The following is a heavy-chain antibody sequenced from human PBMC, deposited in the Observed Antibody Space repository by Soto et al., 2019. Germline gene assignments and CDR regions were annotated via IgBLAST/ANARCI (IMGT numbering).Heavy chain of an antibody. CDR1: GGSINSSDW. J-gene: IGHJ4*02. CDR3: ARDHPYRGSWAFDY. D-gene: IGHD3-16*02. CDR2: IYHGGNI. Sequence: QVQLQESGPGLVKPSGTLSLTCAVSGGSINSSDWWNWVRQPPGKGLEWIGEIYHGGNINYNPSLKSRVTISMDKSKNQFSLNLFSVTAADTAVYYCARDHPYRGSWAFDYWGQGALVTVSS. V-gene: IGHV4-4*02.